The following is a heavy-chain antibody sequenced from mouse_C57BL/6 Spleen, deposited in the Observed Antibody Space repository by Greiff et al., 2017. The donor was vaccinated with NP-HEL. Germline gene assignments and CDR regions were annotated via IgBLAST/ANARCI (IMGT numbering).Heavy chain of an antibody. Sequence: EVQLQQSGAELVRPGASVKLSCTASGFNIKDDYMHWVKQRPEQGLEWIGWIDPENGDTEYASKFQGKATITADTSSNTAYLQLSSLTSEDTAVYYCTTRTGTAYWGQGPLVTVSA. J-gene: IGHJ3*01. CDR1: GFNIKDDY. D-gene: IGHD4-1*01. CDR2: IDPENGDT. CDR3: TTRTGTAY. V-gene: IGHV14-4*01.